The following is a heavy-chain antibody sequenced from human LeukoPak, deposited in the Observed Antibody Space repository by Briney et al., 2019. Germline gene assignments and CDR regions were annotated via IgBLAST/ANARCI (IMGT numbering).Heavy chain of an antibody. J-gene: IGHJ4*03. CDR3: AREVGATASFDY. D-gene: IGHD1-26*01. V-gene: IGHV3-23*01. CDR1: GFTFRSYG. Sequence: PGGSLRLSCAASGFTFRSYGMSWVRQAPGKGLEWVSVISGSGGNTDYADSVKGRFTISRDNSKNTLYLQMNSLRAEDTAVYYCAREVGATASFDYWGQGTMVTVSS. CDR2: ISGSGGNT.